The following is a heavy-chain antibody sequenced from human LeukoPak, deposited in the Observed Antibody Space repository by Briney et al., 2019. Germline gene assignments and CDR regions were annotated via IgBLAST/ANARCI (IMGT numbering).Heavy chain of an antibody. CDR1: GYTFTSYG. D-gene: IGHD3-22*01. V-gene: IGHV1-18*01. Sequence: ASVKVFCKASGYTFTSYGISWVRQDPGQGLEWMGWISAYNGNTNYAQKLQGRVTMTTDTSTSTAYMELRSLRSDDTAVYYCARTAVVIPTGDFDYWGQGTLVTVSS. CDR3: ARTAVVIPTGDFDY. J-gene: IGHJ4*02. CDR2: ISAYNGNT.